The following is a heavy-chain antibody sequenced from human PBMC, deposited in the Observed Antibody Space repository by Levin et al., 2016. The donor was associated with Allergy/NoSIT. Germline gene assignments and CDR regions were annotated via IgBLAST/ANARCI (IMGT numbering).Heavy chain of an antibody. CDR2: IDYSGNT. D-gene: IGHD3-10*01. CDR3: AREGVRGSSLDYFDY. CDR1: GVSINSGGNY. J-gene: IGHJ4*02. V-gene: IGHV4-31*11. Sequence: SETLSLTCAVSGVSINSGGNYWSWIRQHPTKGLEWIGSIDYSGNTYYSPSLRSRLTISLGASKNQFSLRLSSVTAADTAVYYCAREGVRGSSLDYFDYWGQGTLVTVSS.